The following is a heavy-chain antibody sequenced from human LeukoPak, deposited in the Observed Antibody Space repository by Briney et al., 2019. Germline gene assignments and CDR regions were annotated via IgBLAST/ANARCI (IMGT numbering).Heavy chain of an antibody. CDR3: ASQYYDILTGSPTHAFDI. V-gene: IGHV3-53*04. CDR1: GFTVSSNY. CDR2: IYSGGST. Sequence: GGSLRFSCAASGFTVSSNYMSWVRQAPGKGLEWVSVIYSGGSTYYADSVKGRFTISRHNSKNTLYLQMNSLRAEDTAVYYCASQYYDILTGSPTHAFDIWGQGTMVTVSS. J-gene: IGHJ3*02. D-gene: IGHD3-9*01.